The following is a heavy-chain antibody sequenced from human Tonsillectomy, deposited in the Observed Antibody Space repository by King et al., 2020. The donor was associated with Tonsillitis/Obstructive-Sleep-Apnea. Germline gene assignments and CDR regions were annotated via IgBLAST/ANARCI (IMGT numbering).Heavy chain of an antibody. D-gene: IGHD1-14*01. CDR3: ARVRTRAYFNGVEV. V-gene: IGHV4-59*01. CDR1: GGSISPYY. J-gene: IGHJ6*02. Sequence: VQLQESGPGLVKPSETLSLTCTVSGGSISPYYWSWIRQPPGKGLEWIGYIFHIGSATYNPSLQSRLTMSVDTSKNQFSLSLSSLTAADTAVYFCARVRTRAYFNGVEVWGQGTRVTVSS. CDR2: IFHIGSA.